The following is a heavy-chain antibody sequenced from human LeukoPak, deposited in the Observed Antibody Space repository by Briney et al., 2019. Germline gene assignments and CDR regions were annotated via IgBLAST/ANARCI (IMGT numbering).Heavy chain of an antibody. J-gene: IGHJ4*02. V-gene: IGHV1-46*01. Sequence: GASVKVSCKASGYTFTSYYMHWVRQAPGQGLEWMGIINPSGGSTSYAQKFQGRVTMTRDMSTSTVYMELSSLRSEDTAVYYCARGDPYYDETLMWIYFDYWGQGTLVTVSS. CDR3: ARGDPYYDETLMWIYFDY. D-gene: IGHD3-22*01. CDR2: INPSGGST. CDR1: GYTFTSYY.